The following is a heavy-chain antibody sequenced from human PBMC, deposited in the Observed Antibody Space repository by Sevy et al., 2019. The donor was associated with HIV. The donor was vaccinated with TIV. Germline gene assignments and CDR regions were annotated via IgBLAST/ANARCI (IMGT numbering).Heavy chain of an antibody. Sequence: GGSLRLSCAVSGFTFSNYAMSWVRQAPGKGLEWVSSISGSHGTPYYADSVKGRFTISRDNSKNTLYLQMSSLRAEDTAVYYCAKSEWGNIGFCTRSSCYPFDYWGQGTLVTVSS. V-gene: IGHV3-23*01. CDR3: AKSEWGNIGFCTRSSCYPFDY. CDR1: GFTFSNYA. J-gene: IGHJ4*02. CDR2: ISGSHGTP. D-gene: IGHD2-2*01.